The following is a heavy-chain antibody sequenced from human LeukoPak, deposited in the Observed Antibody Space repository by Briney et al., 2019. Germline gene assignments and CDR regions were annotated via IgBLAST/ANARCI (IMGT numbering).Heavy chain of an antibody. CDR3: ARGQAVPVEFHLYYYYGMDV. CDR2: IIPIFGTA. Sequence: SVKVSCKASGGTFSSYAISWVRQAPGQGLEWMGGIIPIFGTANYAQKFQGRVTITADESTSTAYMELSSLRSEDTAVYYCARGQAVPVEFHLYYYYGMDVWGQGTTVTATS. D-gene: IGHD3-10*01. CDR1: GGTFSSYA. J-gene: IGHJ6*02. V-gene: IGHV1-69*01.